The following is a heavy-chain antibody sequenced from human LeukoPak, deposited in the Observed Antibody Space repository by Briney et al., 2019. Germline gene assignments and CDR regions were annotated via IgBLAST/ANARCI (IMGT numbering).Heavy chain of an antibody. CDR2: ISWDGDTI. D-gene: IGHD2-15*01. V-gene: IGHV3-43*01. Sequence: GSLRLSCAASGFTFDDYMIHWVRQAPGKGLEWVSLISWDGDTIYYADSVKGRFTISRDNAKNSLYLQMNSLRAEDTAVYYCARAGVVVVVAATRIDYWGQGTLVTVSS. CDR3: ARAGVVVVVAATRIDY. J-gene: IGHJ4*02. CDR1: GFTFDDYM.